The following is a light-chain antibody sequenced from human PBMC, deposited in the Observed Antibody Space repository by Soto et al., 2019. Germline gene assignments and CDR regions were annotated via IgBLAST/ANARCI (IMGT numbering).Light chain of an antibody. Sequence: EIRVNHAAANLSFYIIYIVTITFRASQSISSWLAWYQQKPGKAPKLLIYDASSLESGVPSRFSGSGSATEFTLTISSLQPDDFATYYCQPYNNYWKFGEGTKVEVK. CDR3: QPYNNYWK. V-gene: IGKV1-5*01. CDR1: QSISSW. CDR2: DAS. J-gene: IGKJ4*02.